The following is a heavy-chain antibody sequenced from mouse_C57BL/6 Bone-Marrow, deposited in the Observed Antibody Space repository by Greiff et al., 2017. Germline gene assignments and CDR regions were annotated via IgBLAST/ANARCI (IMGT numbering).Heavy chain of an antibody. D-gene: IGHD2-1*01. J-gene: IGHJ1*03. CDR1: GYTFTDYN. Sequence: VQLQQSGPELVKPGASVKIPCKASGYTFTDYNMDWVQQSHGKSLEWIGDINPNNGGTIYNQKFKGKATLTVDKSSSTAYMGLRSLTSEDTAVYYCARPFYYGNGYFDVWGTGTTVTVSS. V-gene: IGHV1-18*01. CDR3: ARPFYYGNGYFDV. CDR2: INPNNGGT.